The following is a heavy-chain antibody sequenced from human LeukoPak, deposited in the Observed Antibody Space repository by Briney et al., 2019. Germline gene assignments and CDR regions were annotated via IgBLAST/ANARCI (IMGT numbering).Heavy chain of an antibody. J-gene: IGHJ4*02. CDR2: IYYSGST. D-gene: IGHD3-9*01. CDR3: ARGGDYDILTGPPPFDY. V-gene: IGHV4-39*07. CDR1: GDSISSSSYY. Sequence: SETLSLTCTVSGDSISSSSYYWGWIRQPPGKGLEWIGSIYYSGSTYYNPSLKSRVTISVDTSKNQFSLKLSSVTAADTAVYYCARGGDYDILTGPPPFDYWGQGTLVTVSS.